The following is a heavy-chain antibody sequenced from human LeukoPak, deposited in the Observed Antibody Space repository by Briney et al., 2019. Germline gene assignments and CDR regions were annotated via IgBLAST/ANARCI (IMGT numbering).Heavy chain of an antibody. CDR1: GGSISSGGYY. D-gene: IGHD2-2*01. J-gene: IGHJ6*03. CDR2: IYTSGST. CDR3: ARAHCSSTSCYPKNYYYYYYMDV. Sequence: PSETLSLTCTVSGGSISSGGYYWSWIRQPAGKGLEWIGRIYTSGSTNYNPSLKSRVTISVDTSKNQFSLKLSSVTAADTAVYYCARAHCSSTSCYPKNYYYYYYMDVWGKGTTVTVSS. V-gene: IGHV4-61*02.